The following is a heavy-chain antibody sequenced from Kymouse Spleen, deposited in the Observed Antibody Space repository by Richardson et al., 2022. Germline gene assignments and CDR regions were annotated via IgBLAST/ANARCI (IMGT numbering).Heavy chain of an antibody. V-gene: IGHV3-33*01. Sequence: QVQLVESGGGVVQPGRSLRLSCAASGFTFSSYGMHWVRQAPGKGLEWVAVIWYDGSNKYYADSVKGRFTISRDNSKNTLYLQMNSLRAEDTAVYYCARDTTGTTVYFDYWGQGTLVTVSS. D-gene: IGHD1-1*01. CDR2: IWYDGSNK. J-gene: IGHJ4*02. CDR3: ARDTTGTTVYFDY. CDR1: GFTFSSYG.